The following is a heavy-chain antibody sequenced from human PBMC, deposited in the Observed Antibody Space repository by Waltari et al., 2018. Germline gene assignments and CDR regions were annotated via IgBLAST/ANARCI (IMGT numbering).Heavy chain of an antibody. CDR2: ISGSGTTI. Sequence: EVQLVESGGGLVQPGGSLRLSCAASGFTFSNYEMNWVRQAPGKGLEWVSYISGSGTTIYYADSVKGRFTISRDNAKNSLYLQMSSLRGEDTAVYYCAGDKSGYTYGYESWGQGTPVTVSS. D-gene: IGHD5-18*01. V-gene: IGHV3-48*03. CDR3: AGDKSGYTYGYES. CDR1: GFTFSNYE. J-gene: IGHJ5*02.